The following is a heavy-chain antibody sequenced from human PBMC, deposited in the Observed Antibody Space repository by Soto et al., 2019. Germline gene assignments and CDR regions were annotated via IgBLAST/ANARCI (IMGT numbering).Heavy chain of an antibody. CDR3: ARESCICTTCYNEDDS. V-gene: IGHV4-38-2*02. J-gene: IGHJ4*02. D-gene: IGHD2-2*02. CDR1: GYSISNGYY. CDR2: MFHSGST. Sequence: SETLSLTCAVSGYSISNGYYWGWIRQPPGKGLEWIGTMFHSGSTYYNPSLKSRVTISEDTSKNQFSLKLGSVTAADTAVYYCARESCICTTCYNEDDSWGQGTRVTVSS.